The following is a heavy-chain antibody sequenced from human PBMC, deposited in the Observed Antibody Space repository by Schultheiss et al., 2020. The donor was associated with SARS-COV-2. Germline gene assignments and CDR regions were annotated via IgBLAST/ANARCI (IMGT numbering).Heavy chain of an antibody. Sequence: SVKVSCKASGYTFTGYGISWVRQAPGQGLEWMGGIIPLFGTANYAQNFQGRLTITADKSTSTAYMELSSLRSFDTAVYYCARVGAGVTAFDIWGQGTMVTVAS. CDR2: IIPLFGTA. J-gene: IGHJ3*02. V-gene: IGHV1-69*06. D-gene: IGHD2-21*02. CDR1: GYTFTGYG. CDR3: ARVGAGVTAFDI.